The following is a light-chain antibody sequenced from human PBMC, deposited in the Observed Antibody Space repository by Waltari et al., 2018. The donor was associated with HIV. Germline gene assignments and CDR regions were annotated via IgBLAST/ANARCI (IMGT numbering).Light chain of an antibody. CDR1: NIGSKS. CDR2: DDS. J-gene: IGLJ3*02. CDR3: QVWDTSGDFWE. Sequence: SYVLTQAPSVSVAPGQTARITCGGDNIGSKSVHWYQQRPGQAPLLVVYDDSDRPSGIPERISGSNSGNTATLTINRVEGGDEADYYCQVWDTSGDFWEFGGGTKLTVL. V-gene: IGLV3-21*02.